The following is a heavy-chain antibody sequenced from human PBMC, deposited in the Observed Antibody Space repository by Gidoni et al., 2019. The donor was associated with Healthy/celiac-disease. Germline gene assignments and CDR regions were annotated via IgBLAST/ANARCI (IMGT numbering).Heavy chain of an antibody. Sequence: EVQLVESGGGLVKPGGSLRLSCAASGFTFSNAWMSWVRQAPGKGLEWVGRIKSKTDGGTTDYAAPVKGRFTISRDDSKNTLYLQMNSLKTEDTAVYYCTTDRGILFDYYYGMDVWGQGTTVTVSS. D-gene: IGHD2-15*01. V-gene: IGHV3-15*01. CDR1: GFTFSNAW. CDR3: TTDRGILFDYYYGMDV. CDR2: IKSKTDGGTT. J-gene: IGHJ6*02.